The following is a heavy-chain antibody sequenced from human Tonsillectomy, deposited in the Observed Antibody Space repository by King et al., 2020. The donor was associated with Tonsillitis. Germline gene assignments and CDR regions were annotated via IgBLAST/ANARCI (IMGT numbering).Heavy chain of an antibody. CDR3: ARHLSSGYYGD. J-gene: IGHJ4*02. V-gene: IGHV1-18*01. D-gene: IGHD3-22*01. CDR2: ISVYSCNT. Sequence: SWVRQAPGQGPDWMGWISVYSCNTNYAQKFQGIVTMTTVTSTRTAYMELRSLRSDVTAVYYCARHLSSGYYGDWGLGTLVTVSS.